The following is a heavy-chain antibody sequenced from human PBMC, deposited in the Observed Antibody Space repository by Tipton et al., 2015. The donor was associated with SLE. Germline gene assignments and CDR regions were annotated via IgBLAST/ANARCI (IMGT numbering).Heavy chain of an antibody. CDR1: GGSISSFY. Sequence: TLSLTCTVSGGSISSFYWSWIRQPPGKGLEGIGYVHTSGATNYNPPLKNRVTISVDSSKNQFSLKLTSVTAADTAVYYCASGAYGSGSSYVGGWFDPWGQGTLVTVSS. J-gene: IGHJ5*02. D-gene: IGHD3-10*01. CDR3: ASGAYGSGSSYVGGWFDP. V-gene: IGHV4-4*08. CDR2: VHTSGAT.